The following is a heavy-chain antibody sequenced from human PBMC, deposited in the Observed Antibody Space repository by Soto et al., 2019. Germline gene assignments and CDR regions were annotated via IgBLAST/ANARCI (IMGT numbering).Heavy chain of an antibody. CDR2: ISSSSSYT. CDR1: GFTFSDYY. Sequence: PGCCLRLSCAASGFTFSDYYMSWIRQAPGKGLEWVSYISSSSSYTNYADSVKGRFTISRDNAKNSLYLQMNSLRAEDTAVYYCARTPDCTNGVCSAGFDYWGQGTLVTVSS. CDR3: ARTPDCTNGVCSAGFDY. J-gene: IGHJ4*02. V-gene: IGHV3-11*06. D-gene: IGHD2-8*01.